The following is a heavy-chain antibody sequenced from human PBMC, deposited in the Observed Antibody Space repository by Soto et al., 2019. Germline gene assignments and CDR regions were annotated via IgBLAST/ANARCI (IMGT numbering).Heavy chain of an antibody. CDR1: GGSFSGYY. J-gene: IGHJ5*01. D-gene: IGHD2-15*01. Sequence: QVQLQQWGAGLLKPSETLSLTCAVYGGSFSGYYWSWIRQPPGKGLEWIGEINHSGSTNYNPSLKSRVIISVDTSKNQFSLKLSSVTAADTAVYYCARGVRLRAATFSVRGEYNWFDSWGEGTLVTVSS. V-gene: IGHV4-34*01. CDR2: INHSGST. CDR3: ARGVRLRAATFSVRGEYNWFDS.